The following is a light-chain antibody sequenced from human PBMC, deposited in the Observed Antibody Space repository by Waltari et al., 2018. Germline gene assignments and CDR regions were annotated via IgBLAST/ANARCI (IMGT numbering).Light chain of an antibody. V-gene: IGKV3-20*01. CDR2: DVS. J-gene: IGKJ1*01. CDR1: HIISRA. CDR3: QHYVRLPVT. Sequence: EIMWKQYPGTLSLSPGERATLSCRASHIISRALAWYQQKPGQAPRLLIYDVSTRASGIPDSFSGSGSGTDFSLTISRLEPEDFAVYYCQHYVRLPVTCGQGTKLEFK.